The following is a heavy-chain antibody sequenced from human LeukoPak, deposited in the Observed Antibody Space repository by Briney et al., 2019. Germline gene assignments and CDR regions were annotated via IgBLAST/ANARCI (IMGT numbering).Heavy chain of an antibody. V-gene: IGHV4-61*01. CDR1: GGSVSSGSYY. CDR2: IYYSGST. J-gene: IGHJ5*02. CDR3: ARGYRYAVAGIGFDP. D-gene: IGHD6-19*01. Sequence: PSETLSLTCTVSGGSVSSGSYYWSWIRQPPGKGPEWIGYIYYSGSTNYNPSLKSRVTISVDTSKNQFSLKLSSVTAADTAVYYCARGYRYAVAGIGFDPWGQGTLVTVSS.